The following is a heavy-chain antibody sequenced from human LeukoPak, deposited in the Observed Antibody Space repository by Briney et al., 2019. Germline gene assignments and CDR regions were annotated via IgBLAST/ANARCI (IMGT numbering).Heavy chain of an antibody. CDR3: ARFVDYYGSGSYYDYYMDV. J-gene: IGHJ6*03. CDR1: GGSISSGSYY. D-gene: IGHD3-10*01. CDR2: IYHSGST. V-gene: IGHV4-39*07. Sequence: SETLSLTCTVSGGSISSGSYYWSWIRQPPGKGLEWIGSIYHSGSTYYNPSLKSRVTISVDTSKNQFSLKLSSVTAADTAVYYCARFVDYYGSGSYYDYYMDVWGKGTTVTVSS.